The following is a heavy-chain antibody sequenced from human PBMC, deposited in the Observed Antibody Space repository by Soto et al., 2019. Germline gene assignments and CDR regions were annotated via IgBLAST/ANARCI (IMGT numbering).Heavy chain of an antibody. Sequence: HPGGSLRLSCAASGFTFSSYAMSWVRQAPGKGLEWVSAISGSGGSTYYADSVKGRFTISRDNSKNTLYLQMNSLRAEDTAVYYCAKEGAWCSGCSCYSAFYFYFSAQGTLVTVSS. D-gene: IGHD2-15*01. J-gene: IGHJ4*02. V-gene: IGHV3-23*01. CDR2: ISGSGGST. CDR1: GFTFSSYA. CDR3: AKEGAWCSGCSCYSAFYFYF.